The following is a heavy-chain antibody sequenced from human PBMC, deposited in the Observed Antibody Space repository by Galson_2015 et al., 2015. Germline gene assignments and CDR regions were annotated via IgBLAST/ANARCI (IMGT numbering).Heavy chain of an antibody. V-gene: IGHV4-31*02. Sequence: IRQHPGKGLEWIGYIYYSGSTYYNPSLKSRVTISVDTSKNQFSLKLSSVTAADTAVYYCARDTRGMTDYWGQGTLVTVSS. J-gene: IGHJ4*02. D-gene: IGHD1-14*01. CDR3: ARDTRGMTDY. CDR2: IYYSGST.